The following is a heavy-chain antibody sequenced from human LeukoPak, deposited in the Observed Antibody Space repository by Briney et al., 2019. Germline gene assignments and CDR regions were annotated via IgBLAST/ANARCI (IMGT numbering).Heavy chain of an antibody. V-gene: IGHV4-39*01. CDR3: ARNRAPAAIPFDP. CDR1: GGSISSSSYY. CDR2: IYYSGST. Sequence: PSETLSLTCTVSGGSISSSSYYWGWIRRPPGKGLEWIGSIYYSGSTYYNPSLRSRVTISVDTSKNQISLKLSSVTAADTAVYYCARNRAPAAIPFDPWGQGPWSPSPQ. J-gene: IGHJ5*02. D-gene: IGHD2-2*01.